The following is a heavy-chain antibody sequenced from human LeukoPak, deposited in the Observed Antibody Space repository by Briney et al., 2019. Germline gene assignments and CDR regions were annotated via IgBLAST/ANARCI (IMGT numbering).Heavy chain of an antibody. CDR1: GFTFSSYS. CDR3: ARTYSSSGAPPYDY. Sequence: GGSLRLSCGASGFTFSSYSMNWVRQAPGKGLEWGSYISSSSSTIYYADSVKGRFTISRDNAKNSLYLQMNSLRAEDTAVYYCARTYSSSGAPPYDYWGQGTLVTVSS. D-gene: IGHD6-6*01. J-gene: IGHJ4*02. V-gene: IGHV3-48*01. CDR2: ISSSSSTI.